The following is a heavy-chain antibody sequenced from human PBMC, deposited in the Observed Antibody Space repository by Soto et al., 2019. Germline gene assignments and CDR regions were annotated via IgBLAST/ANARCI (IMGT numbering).Heavy chain of an antibody. D-gene: IGHD2-2*02. CDR1: GGAVNTRSYL. CDR2: VDNSENT. J-gene: IGHJ3*02. V-gene: IGHV4-61*01. CDR3: GRIPTMLLAFDI. Sequence: QVQLQESGPRQVKPSETLSLTCTVSGGAVNTRSYLWSWIRQPPGETLEWIGSVDNSENTKFNPSLKSRITMSLDTSKNLFSLRLSSVTAADTAMYYCGRIPTMLLAFDIWGQGTMVTVSS.